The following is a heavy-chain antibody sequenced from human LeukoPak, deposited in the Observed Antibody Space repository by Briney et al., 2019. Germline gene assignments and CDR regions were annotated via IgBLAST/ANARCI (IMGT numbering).Heavy chain of an antibody. Sequence: GGSLRLSCAASGFTFSSYEMNWVCQAPGKGLEWVSYISSSGSTIYYADSVKGRFTISRDNAKNSLYLQMNSLRAEDTAVYYCAREWQNYFDYWGQGTLVTVSS. CDR1: GFTFSSYE. CDR3: AREWQNYFDY. D-gene: IGHD5-12*01. V-gene: IGHV3-48*03. J-gene: IGHJ4*02. CDR2: ISSSGSTI.